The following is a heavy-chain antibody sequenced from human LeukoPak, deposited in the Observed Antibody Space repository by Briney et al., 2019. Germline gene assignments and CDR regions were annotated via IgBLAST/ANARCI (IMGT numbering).Heavy chain of an antibody. J-gene: IGHJ4*02. CDR1: GGSISSYY. V-gene: IGHV4-59*01. CDR2: IYYSGST. CDR3: ARAGYGSGSYLIHYFDY. D-gene: IGHD3-10*01. Sequence: SETLSLTCTVSGGSISSYYWSWIRQPPGQGLEWIGYIYYSGSTNYNPSLKSRVTISVDTSKNQFSLKLSSVTAADTAVYYCARAGYGSGSYLIHYFDYWGQGTLVTVPS.